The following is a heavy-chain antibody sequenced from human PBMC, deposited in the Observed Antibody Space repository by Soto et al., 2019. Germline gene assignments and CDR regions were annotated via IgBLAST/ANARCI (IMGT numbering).Heavy chain of an antibody. CDR3: ARTGYQRPYYFEY. Sequence: SETLSLTCTVSGGSISSGDYYWSWIRQPPGKGLEWIGYIYYSGSTYYNPSLKSRVTISVDTSKNQFSLKLSSVTAADTAVYYCARTGYQRPYYFEYWGQGTLVTVSS. J-gene: IGHJ4*02. CDR2: IYYSGST. V-gene: IGHV4-30-4*01. CDR1: GGSISSGDYY. D-gene: IGHD5-12*01.